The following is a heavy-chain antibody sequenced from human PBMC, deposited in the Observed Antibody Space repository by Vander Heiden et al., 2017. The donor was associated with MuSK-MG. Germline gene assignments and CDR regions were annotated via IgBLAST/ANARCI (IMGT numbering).Heavy chain of an antibody. J-gene: IGHJ4*02. Sequence: QLQLQESGPGLVKPSETLSLTCTVSGGSISSSSYYWGWIRQPPGKGLEWIGSIYYSGSTYYNPSLKSRVTISVDTSKNQFSLKLSSVTAADTAVYYCARQKVAGSHFDYWGQGTLVTVSS. CDR2: IYYSGST. D-gene: IGHD6-19*01. CDR1: GGSISSSSYY. V-gene: IGHV4-39*01. CDR3: ARQKVAGSHFDY.